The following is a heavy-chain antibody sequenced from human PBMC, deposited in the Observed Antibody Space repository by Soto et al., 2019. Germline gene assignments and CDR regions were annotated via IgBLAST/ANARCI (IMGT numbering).Heavy chain of an antibody. D-gene: IGHD5-18*01. CDR3: ATNVDTLLWMDYYYGMDV. Sequence: ASVKVSCKASGSIFTSYYMHWVRQAPGQGLEWMGIINPSGGSTSYAQKFQGRVTMTRDTSTSTVYMELSSLRSEDTAVYYCATNVDTLLWMDYYYGMDVWGQGTTVTVSS. CDR1: GSIFTSYY. CDR2: INPSGGST. J-gene: IGHJ6*02. V-gene: IGHV1-46*01.